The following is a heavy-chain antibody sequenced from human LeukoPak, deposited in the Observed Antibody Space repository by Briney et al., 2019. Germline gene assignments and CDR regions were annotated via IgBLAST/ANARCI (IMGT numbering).Heavy chain of an antibody. CDR2: INQDGSEK. J-gene: IGHJ4*02. CDR1: GFTFSSYW. Sequence: GGSLRLSCAASGFTFSSYWMTWVRQAPGKGLEWVANINQDGSEKYYVDSVKGRFTISRGRAKNSLYLQMNSLRAEDTAVYYCARDRTAPDYWGQGTLVTVSS. D-gene: IGHD2-8*02. V-gene: IGHV3-7*01. CDR3: ARDRTAPDY.